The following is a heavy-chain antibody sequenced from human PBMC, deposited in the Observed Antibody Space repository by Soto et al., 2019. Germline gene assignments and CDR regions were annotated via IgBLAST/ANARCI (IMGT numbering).Heavy chain of an antibody. J-gene: IGHJ5*01. CDR3: ARGYCHGGSCYGTFDF. CDR2: IIPIFGTA. Sequence: QVQLVQSGAEVKKPGSSVKVSCKASGGTFSSYAISWVRQAPGQGLEWMGGIIPIFGTAHYAQKFQGCVTITADESTSTAYMELSSLRSEDTAVHYCARGYCHGGSCYGTFDFWGHGTLVTVSS. D-gene: IGHD2-15*01. V-gene: IGHV1-69*01. CDR1: GGTFSSYA.